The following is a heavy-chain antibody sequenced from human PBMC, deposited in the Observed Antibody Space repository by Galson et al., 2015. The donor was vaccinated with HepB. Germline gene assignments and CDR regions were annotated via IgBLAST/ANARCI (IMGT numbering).Heavy chain of an antibody. CDR3: EKDRQWLRNRLFDY. Sequence: SLRLSCAASGFTFSNHAMSWVRQAPGKGLEWVSAISGSGGNTYYADSVKGRFTISRDNSKNTLYLQINSLRAEDTAVYYCEKDRQWLRNRLFDYWGQGTLVTVSS. CDR1: GFTFSNHA. V-gene: IGHV3-23*01. CDR2: ISGSGGNT. J-gene: IGHJ4*02. D-gene: IGHD6-19*01.